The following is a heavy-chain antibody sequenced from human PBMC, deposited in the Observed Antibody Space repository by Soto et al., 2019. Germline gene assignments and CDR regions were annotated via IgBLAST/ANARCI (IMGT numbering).Heavy chain of an antibody. Sequence: QLQLQESGPGLVKPSETLSLTCTVSGGSISSNSYYWGWIRQPPGKGLEWIGSIYYSGSTYYNPSLKSRVTISVDTSKNQLSLKLSSVTAADTAVYYCARQRGYCSGGSCPCDYWGQGTLVTVSS. D-gene: IGHD2-15*01. CDR2: IYYSGST. CDR1: GGSISSNSYY. J-gene: IGHJ4*02. V-gene: IGHV4-39*01. CDR3: ARQRGYCSGGSCPCDY.